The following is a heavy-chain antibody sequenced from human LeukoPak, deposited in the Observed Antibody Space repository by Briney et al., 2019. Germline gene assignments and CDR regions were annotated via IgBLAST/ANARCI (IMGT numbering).Heavy chain of an antibody. CDR1: GYTFTGYY. V-gene: IGHV1-2*06. CDR2: INPDSGVS. CDR3: TSPGSSRYGMDV. Sequence: ASVKVSCKAPGYTFTGYYMHWVRQAPGQGLDWMGRINPDSGVSNYAQKFQGRVTFTRDTSISTAYMELSRLRSDDTAVYYCTSPGSSRYGMDVWGQGTTVAVSS. J-gene: IGHJ6*02. D-gene: IGHD1-26*01.